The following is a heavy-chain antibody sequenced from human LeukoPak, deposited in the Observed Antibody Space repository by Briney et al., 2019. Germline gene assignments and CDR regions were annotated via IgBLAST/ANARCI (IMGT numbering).Heavy chain of an antibody. CDR1: GYSFTSHY. D-gene: IGHD3-22*01. Sequence: ASVKVSCKSSGYSFTSHYVHWVRQAPGQGLEWMAIINPTGGTPNYARKFQGRVSLTRDTSTSTVYMELGSLTSEDTAVYYCARALGYSPNFDYWGQGTLLTVSS. CDR2: INPTGGTP. J-gene: IGHJ4*02. CDR3: ARALGYSPNFDY. V-gene: IGHV1-46*01.